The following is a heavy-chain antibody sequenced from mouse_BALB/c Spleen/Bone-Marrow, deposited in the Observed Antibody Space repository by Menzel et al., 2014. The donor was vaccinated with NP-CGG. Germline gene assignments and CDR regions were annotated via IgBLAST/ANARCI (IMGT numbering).Heavy chain of an antibody. J-gene: IGHJ3*01. CDR1: GFTFXSYG. V-gene: IGHV5-6-3*01. D-gene: IGHD2-4*01. CDR2: INNNGGDT. Sequence: EVHLVESGGGLVQPGGSLKLSCAASGFTFXSYGMSWVRQTPDKRLEMIATINNNGGDTYYPDSVKGRFTISRDNARNTLYLQMSILKSEDTAMYYCARGYDYSSWFAYWGQGTLVTVSP. CDR3: ARGYDYSSWFAY.